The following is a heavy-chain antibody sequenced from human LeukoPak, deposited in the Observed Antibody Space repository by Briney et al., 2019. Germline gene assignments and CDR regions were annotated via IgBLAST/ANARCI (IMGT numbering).Heavy chain of an antibody. J-gene: IGHJ4*02. CDR2: INWNGGST. Sequence: GGSLRLSCAASGFTFDDYGMSWGRQAPGKGLEWVSGINWNGGSTGYADSVTGRFTISRDNAKNSLYLQMNSLRAEDTALYYCARGTLKAAATDFDYWGQGTLVTVSS. CDR1: GFTFDDYG. V-gene: IGHV3-20*04. CDR3: ARGTLKAAATDFDY. D-gene: IGHD6-13*01.